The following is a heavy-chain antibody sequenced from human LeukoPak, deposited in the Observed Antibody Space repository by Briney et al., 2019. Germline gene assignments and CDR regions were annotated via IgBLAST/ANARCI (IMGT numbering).Heavy chain of an antibody. CDR3: AKDPYGTRYFDY. CDR2: ISGSGGST. V-gene: IGHV3-23*01. CDR1: GFTFSSYA. Sequence: GGSLRLSCAASGFTFSSYAMSWVRQAPGKGLKWVSAISGSGGSTYYADSVKGRFTISRDNSKNTLYLQMNSLRAEDTAVYYCAKDPYGTRYFDYWGQGTLVTVSS. J-gene: IGHJ4*02. D-gene: IGHD2-2*01.